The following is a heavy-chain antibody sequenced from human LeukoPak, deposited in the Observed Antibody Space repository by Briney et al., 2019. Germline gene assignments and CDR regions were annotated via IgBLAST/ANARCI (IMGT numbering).Heavy chain of an antibody. D-gene: IGHD2-21*01. CDR3: AREGSVIGRAIDY. CDR2: ISYSGST. CDR1: GVSISSHY. Sequence: SETLSLTCTVSGVSISSHYWTWLRQPPGKGLPWVGYISYSGSTDYNPSLKSRVTIAVDTSKHQFSLKLTSVTAADTAVYCCAREGSVIGRAIDYWGQGTLVTVSS. J-gene: IGHJ4*02. V-gene: IGHV4-59*11.